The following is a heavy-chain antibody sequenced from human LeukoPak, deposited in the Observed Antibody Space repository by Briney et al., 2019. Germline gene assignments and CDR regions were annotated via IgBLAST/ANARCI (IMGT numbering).Heavy chain of an antibody. CDR1: GYTFTAYY. D-gene: IGHD2-21*02. CDR3: ARMDLDGGDSIGFDS. Sequence: ASVKVSCKASGYTFTAYYIHWVRQAPGQGLEWMGWINPNIGDASYAQKFQGRVTMTRDRSINTAYMELSRLTSDDTAVYYCARMDLDGGDSIGFDSWGQGTLVTVSS. J-gene: IGHJ5*01. V-gene: IGHV1-2*02. CDR2: INPNIGDA.